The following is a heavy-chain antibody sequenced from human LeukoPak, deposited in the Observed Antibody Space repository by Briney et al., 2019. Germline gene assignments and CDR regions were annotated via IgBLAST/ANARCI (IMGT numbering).Heavy chain of an antibody. CDR1: GGSISSGGYS. Sequence: ASQTLSLTCAVSGGSISSGGYSWGWIRQPPGKGLEWIGYIYHSGSTYYNPSLKSRVTISVDRSKNQFSLKLSSVTAADTAVYYCARAGEYYYDNSGYYPNDAFDIWGQGTMVTVSS. CDR2: IYHSGST. D-gene: IGHD3-22*01. V-gene: IGHV4-30-2*01. J-gene: IGHJ3*02. CDR3: ARAGEYYYDNSGYYPNDAFDI.